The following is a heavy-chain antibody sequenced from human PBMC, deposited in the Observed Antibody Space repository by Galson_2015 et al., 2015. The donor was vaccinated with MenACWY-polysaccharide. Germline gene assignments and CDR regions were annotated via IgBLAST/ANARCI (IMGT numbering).Heavy chain of an antibody. D-gene: IGHD3-3*01. CDR2: ISGTSSTI. V-gene: IGHV3-11*01. CDR1: GFSFRDYY. J-gene: IGHJ4*02. CDR3: ARFYDFWSGYYVAY. Sequence: SLRLSCAASGFSFRDYYMSWIRQAPGKGLEWVSYISGTSSTIHYSESVEGQFTISRDNAKNSLFLEVNSLRVEDTAVYFCARFYDFWSGYYVAYWGQVTVVTVAS.